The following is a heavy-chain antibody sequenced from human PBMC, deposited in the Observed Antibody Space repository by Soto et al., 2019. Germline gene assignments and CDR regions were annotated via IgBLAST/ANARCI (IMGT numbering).Heavy chain of an antibody. CDR3: ARGGGSTFNWFDP. CDR2: LYYRVNT. J-gene: IGHJ5*02. D-gene: IGHD2-15*01. V-gene: IGHV4-39*01. Sequence: QLQLQESGPGLVKPSETLSLTCTVSGGSISSFNYFWGWIRQPPGKGLEWIGSLYYRVNTYYNPSLQSRVTISVDTSKKQCTLTLRSVTAADTAVYYCARGGGSTFNWFDPWGQGTLVTVSP. CDR1: GGSISSFNYF.